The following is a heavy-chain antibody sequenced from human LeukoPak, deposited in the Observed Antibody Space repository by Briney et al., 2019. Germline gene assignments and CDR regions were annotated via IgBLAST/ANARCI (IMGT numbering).Heavy chain of an antibody. CDR2: INSDGSST. CDR1: GFTFSSSG. CDR3: VRETCSGGSCYLAY. Sequence: PGGSLRLSCAASGFTFSSSGMHWVRQAPGKGLVWVSRINSDGSSTGYVDSVKGRFTISRDNAKNTLYLQVNSLRAEDTAVYYCVRETCSGGSCYLAYWGQGTLVTVSS. D-gene: IGHD2-15*01. V-gene: IGHV3-74*01. J-gene: IGHJ4*02.